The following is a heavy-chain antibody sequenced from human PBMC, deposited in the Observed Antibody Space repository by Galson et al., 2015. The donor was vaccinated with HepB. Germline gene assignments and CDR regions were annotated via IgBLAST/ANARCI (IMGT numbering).Heavy chain of an antibody. CDR1: GFTFSSYW. J-gene: IGHJ1*01. V-gene: IGHV3-74*01. CDR3: ARSYDFWSGGLRH. CDR2: INSDGSST. D-gene: IGHD3-3*01. Sequence: SLRLSCAASGFTFSSYWMHWVRQAPGKGLVWVSRINSDGSSTSYADSVKGRFTISRDNAKNTLYLQMNSLRAEDTAVYYCARSYDFWSGGLRHWGQGTLVTVSS.